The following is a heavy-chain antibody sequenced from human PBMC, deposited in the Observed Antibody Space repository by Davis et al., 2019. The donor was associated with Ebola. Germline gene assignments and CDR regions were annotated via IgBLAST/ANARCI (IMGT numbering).Heavy chain of an antibody. CDR1: GYTFTGYY. D-gene: IGHD3/OR15-3a*01. V-gene: IGHV1-69*06. J-gene: IGHJ6*02. Sequence: SVKVSCKASGYTFTGYYMHWVRQAPGQGLEWMGGIIPIFGTANYAQKFQGRVTITADKSTSTAYMELSSLRSEDTAVYYCARDPGLSYGMDVWGQGTTVTVSS. CDR2: IIPIFGTA. CDR3: ARDPGLSYGMDV.